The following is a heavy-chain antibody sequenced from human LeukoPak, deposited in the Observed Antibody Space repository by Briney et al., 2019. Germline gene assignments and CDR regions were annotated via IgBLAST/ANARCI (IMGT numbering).Heavy chain of an antibody. CDR3: VRDQIVGSTSWLDP. V-gene: IGHV4-38-2*02. J-gene: IGHJ5*02. CDR2: IYHSGTT. CDR1: GYSINSGYY. Sequence: SETLSLTCSVSGYSINSGYYWGWIRQPPGRGLEWIASIYHSGTTYYNPSLKSRVTISVDTSKNQFSLKLTSVTAADTAVYFCVRDQIVGSTSWLDPWGQGTLVTVSS. D-gene: IGHD1-26*01.